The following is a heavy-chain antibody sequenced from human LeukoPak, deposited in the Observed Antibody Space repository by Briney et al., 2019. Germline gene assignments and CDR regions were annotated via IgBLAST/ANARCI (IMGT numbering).Heavy chain of an antibody. D-gene: IGHD2-2*01. CDR2: IYYSGST. V-gene: IGHV4-39*07. CDR1: GGSISSSSYY. CDR3: ARAYHNWYFDL. Sequence: PSETLSLTCTVSGGSISSSSYYWGWIRQPPGKGLEWIGSIYYSGSTYYNPSLKSRVTISVDTSKNQFSLKLSSVTAADTALFYCARAYHNWYFDLWGRGTLVTVSS. J-gene: IGHJ2*01.